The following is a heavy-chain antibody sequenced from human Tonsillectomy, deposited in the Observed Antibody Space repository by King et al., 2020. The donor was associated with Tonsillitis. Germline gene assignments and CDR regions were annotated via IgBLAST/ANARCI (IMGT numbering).Heavy chain of an antibody. CDR3: ASGAYCGGDCYFAQH. CDR1: GGTFSSYA. Sequence: QLVQSGAEVKKPGSSVKVSCKASGGTFSSYAISWVRQAPGQGLEWKGGIIPTFGTANYAQKFQGRVTITADESTSTAYMELSSLRSEDTAVYYCASGAYCGGDCYFAQHWGQGTLVTVSS. D-gene: IGHD2-21*02. CDR2: IIPTFGTA. J-gene: IGHJ1*01. V-gene: IGHV1-69*12.